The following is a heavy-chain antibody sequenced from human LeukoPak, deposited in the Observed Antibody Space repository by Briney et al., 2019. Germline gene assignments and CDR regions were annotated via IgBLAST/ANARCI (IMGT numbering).Heavy chain of an antibody. Sequence: PGGSLRLSCAASGFAFSLYGMHWVRQAPGKGLECVAFIQHDGSNKYYADSVKGRFTISRDNSKNTLYLQMNSLRPGDTAVYYCAKDRCSGISCYFFDYWGQGALVTVSS. J-gene: IGHJ4*02. CDR2: IQHDGSNK. CDR1: GFAFSLYG. V-gene: IGHV3-30*02. CDR3: AKDRCSGISCYFFDY. D-gene: IGHD2-2*01.